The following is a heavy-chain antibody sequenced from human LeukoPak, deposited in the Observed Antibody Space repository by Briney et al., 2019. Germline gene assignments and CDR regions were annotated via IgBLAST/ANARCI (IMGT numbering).Heavy chain of an antibody. D-gene: IGHD3-22*01. V-gene: IGHV3-7*01. CDR3: ARDNGYFSVDY. CDR1: GFTFSSYW. CDR2: IKHDESEK. J-gene: IGHJ4*02. Sequence: GGSLRLSCAASGFTFSSYWMTWARQAPGKGLEWVANIKHDESEKYYGDSVRGRFTISRDNAQNSLYLQMNSLRAEDTAVYYCARDNGYFSVDYWGQGTLVTVSS.